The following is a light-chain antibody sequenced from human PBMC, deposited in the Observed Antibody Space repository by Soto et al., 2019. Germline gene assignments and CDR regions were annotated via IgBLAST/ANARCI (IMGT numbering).Light chain of an antibody. CDR1: QSVSSSY. J-gene: IGKJ4*01. CDR3: QQYGSSPRALT. Sequence: EIVLTQSPGTLSLSPGERATISCRASQSVSSSYLAWYQQKPGQPPRLLIYAASSRATGIPDRFSGSGSGLDFTLTISRLEPEDFAVYYCQQYGSSPRALTFGGGTKVDIK. V-gene: IGKV3-20*01. CDR2: AAS.